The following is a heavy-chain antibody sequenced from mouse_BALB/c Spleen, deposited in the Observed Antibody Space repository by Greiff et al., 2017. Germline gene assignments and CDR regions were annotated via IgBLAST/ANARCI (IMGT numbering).Heavy chain of an antibody. D-gene: IGHD2-1*01. CDR3: ARVALWYHYFDY. J-gene: IGHJ2*01. Sequence: VQLQQSGPGLVAPSQSLSITCTVSGFSLTGYGVNWVRQPPGKGLEWLGMIWGDGSTDYNSALKSRLSISKDNSKSQVFLKMNSLQTDDTARYYCARVALWYHYFDYWGQGTTLTVSS. V-gene: IGHV2-6-7*01. CDR2: IWGDGST. CDR1: GFSLTGYG.